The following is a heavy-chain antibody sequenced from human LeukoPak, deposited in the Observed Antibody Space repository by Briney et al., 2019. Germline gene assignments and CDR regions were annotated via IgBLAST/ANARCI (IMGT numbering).Heavy chain of an antibody. CDR2: IYLDGSRA. D-gene: IGHD2-2*01. CDR3: GRAGPVTKDHFIDV. Sequence: GGSLRLSCAVSGFTFTNYWMSWARQSPGKGLEWVANIYLDGSRAYYVDSVKGRFTISRDNAKNSLFVQMNSLSAEDTAVYYCGRAGPVTKDHFIDVWGKGATVTVSS. V-gene: IGHV3-7*01. J-gene: IGHJ6*03. CDR1: GFTFTNYW.